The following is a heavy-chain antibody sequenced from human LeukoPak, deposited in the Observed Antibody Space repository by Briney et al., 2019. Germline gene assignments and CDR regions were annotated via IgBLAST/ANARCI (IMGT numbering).Heavy chain of an antibody. CDR2: INSDGRST. Sequence: QPGGSLSLSCAASGFTFSSYWMHWVRQAPGRGLVWVSRINSDGRSTIYADSVKGRFTISRDNTKNTLYLQMNSLRAEDTAMYYCATSRTFDYWGQGTLVTVSS. V-gene: IGHV3-74*01. CDR3: ATSRTFDY. CDR1: GFTFSSYW. D-gene: IGHD1-1*01. J-gene: IGHJ4*02.